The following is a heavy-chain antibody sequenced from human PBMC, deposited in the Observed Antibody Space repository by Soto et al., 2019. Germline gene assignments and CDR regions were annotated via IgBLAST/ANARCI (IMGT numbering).Heavy chain of an antibody. CDR2: VSSDGTT. CDR3: ARKNVVVLGDYGFL. Sequence: EVQLLESGGGLVQPGGYLRLSCAASGFTFNNYAMSWVRQAPGKGLEWVSTVSSDGTTYYADSVKGRFTISRDNSKNTLSLQMNSLGAEDTATYFCARKNVVVLGDYGFLWGQGTLVTVSS. D-gene: IGHD4-17*01. J-gene: IGHJ4*02. V-gene: IGHV3-23*01. CDR1: GFTFNNYA.